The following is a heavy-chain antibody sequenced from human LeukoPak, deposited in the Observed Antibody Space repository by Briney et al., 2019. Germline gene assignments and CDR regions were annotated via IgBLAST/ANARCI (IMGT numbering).Heavy chain of an antibody. J-gene: IGHJ4*02. CDR2: IRYDGSNK. CDR3: AKDREEIAAAGPI. V-gene: IGHV3-30*02. CDR1: GFTFSNYG. D-gene: IGHD6-13*01. Sequence: PGGSLRLSCAASGFTFSNYGMHWVRQAPGKGLEWVAFIRYDGSNKYYADSVKGRFTISRDNSKNTLYLQMNSLRAEDTAVYYCAKDREEIAAAGPIWGQGTLLTVSS.